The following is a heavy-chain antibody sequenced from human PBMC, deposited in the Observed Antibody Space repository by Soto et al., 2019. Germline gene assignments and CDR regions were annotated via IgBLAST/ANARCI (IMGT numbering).Heavy chain of an antibody. CDR3: VREPVEDYLLRFDY. CDR1: GFTFSTYN. CDR2: INSGSSSK. V-gene: IGHV3-21*01. Sequence: GGSLRLSCAASGFTFSTYNMNWVRQAPGKGLEWVSSINSGSSSKDYADSVKGRFTISRDNAKNTLYLQMNSLRADDTAVYYCVREPVEDYLLRFDYWGQGTLVTVSS. J-gene: IGHJ4*02. D-gene: IGHD4-17*01.